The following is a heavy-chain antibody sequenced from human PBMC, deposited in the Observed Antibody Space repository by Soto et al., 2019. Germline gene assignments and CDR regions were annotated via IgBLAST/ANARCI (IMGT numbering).Heavy chain of an antibody. D-gene: IGHD6-13*01. J-gene: IGHJ4*02. CDR2: ISWNSGSI. CDR1: GFTFDDYA. CDR3: AKGYSSSWSYFDS. Sequence: SLRLSCSASGFTFDDYAMHWVRQAPGKGLEWVSGISWNSGSIGYADPVKGRFTISRDNAKNSLYLQMNSLRAEDTALYYCAKGYSSSWSYFDSWGQGPLVTVS. V-gene: IGHV3-9*01.